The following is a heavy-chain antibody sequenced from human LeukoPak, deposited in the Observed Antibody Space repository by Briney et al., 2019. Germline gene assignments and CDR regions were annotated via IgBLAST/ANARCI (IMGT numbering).Heavy chain of an antibody. CDR3: AREIAAWAFDI. CDR1: GYTFIAYY. CDR2: ISAYNGNT. V-gene: IGHV1-18*04. Sequence: ASVKVSCKASGYTFIAYYIHWVRQAPGQGLEWMAWISAYNGNTNYAQKLQGRVTMTTDTSTSTAYMELRSLRSDDTAVYYCAREIAAWAFDIWGQGTMVTVSS. J-gene: IGHJ3*02. D-gene: IGHD6-6*01.